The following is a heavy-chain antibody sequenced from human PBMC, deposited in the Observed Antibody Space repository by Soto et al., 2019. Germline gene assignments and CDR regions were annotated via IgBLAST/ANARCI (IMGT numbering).Heavy chain of an antibody. J-gene: IGHJ4*02. CDR3: ARVSPPPDS. V-gene: IGHV3-11*01. CDR2: ISTSGSTI. CDR1: GFTFSDYY. Sequence: QVQLVESGGGLVKPGGSLRLSCAASGFTFSDYYMSWIRQAPGKGLEWVSYISTSGSTINYADSVTGRFTISRENANNSLYLKMNRLRAAATAVYYCARVSPPPDSWGQGTLVTVSS.